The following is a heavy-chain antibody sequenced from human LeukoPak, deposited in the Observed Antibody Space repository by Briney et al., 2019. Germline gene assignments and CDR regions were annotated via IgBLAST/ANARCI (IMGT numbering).Heavy chain of an antibody. CDR3: ARDEISGGWYNH. D-gene: IGHD6-19*01. J-gene: IGHJ4*02. CDR1: GYTFTSRG. V-gene: IGHV1-18*04. CDR2: INADNGNT. Sequence: GASVKVSCKASGYTFTSRGFSWLRQAPGQALEWMGWINADNGNTNYAQKFQGRVTITTDTSTSTDYMALRSLRSDDTAVYYCARDEISGGWYNHWGQGTLVTVSS.